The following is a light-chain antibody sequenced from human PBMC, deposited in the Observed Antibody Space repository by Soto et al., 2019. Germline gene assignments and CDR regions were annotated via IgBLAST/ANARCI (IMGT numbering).Light chain of an antibody. CDR3: SSYTASSTHVV. J-gene: IGLJ2*01. CDR2: DVS. CDR1: SSDIGDYNY. Sequence: QSVLTQPASVSGSPGQSITVSCTGTSSDIGDYNYVSWYQQHPGKAPKLVIFDVSNRPSGVSNRFSASKSGNTASLTISGLQAEDEADYYCSSYTASSTHVVFGGGTKLTVL. V-gene: IGLV2-14*01.